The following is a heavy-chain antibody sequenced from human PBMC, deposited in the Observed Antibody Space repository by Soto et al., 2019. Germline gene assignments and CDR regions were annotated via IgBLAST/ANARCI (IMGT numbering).Heavy chain of an antibody. J-gene: IGHJ5*02. CDR1: GYTFTRYD. Sequence: ASVKVSCKASGYTFTRYDINWVRQATGQGLEWRGWMNPNSGNTVYAQRFQGRVTMTRNTSISTAYMELSSLRSEDTAVYYCARERNWFDPWGQGTLVTVSS. CDR2: MNPNSGNT. CDR3: ARERNWFDP. V-gene: IGHV1-8*01.